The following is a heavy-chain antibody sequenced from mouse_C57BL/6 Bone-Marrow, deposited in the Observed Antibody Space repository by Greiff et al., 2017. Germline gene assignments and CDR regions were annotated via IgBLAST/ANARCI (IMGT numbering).Heavy chain of an antibody. V-gene: IGHV1-54*01. CDR3: ASEEFGSSWFAY. Sequence: QVQLQQSGAELVRPGTSVKVSCKASGYAFTNYLIEWVKQRPGQGLEWIGVINPGSGGTNYNEKFKGKETLTADKSSSTAYMQLSSLTSEDSAVYFCASEEFGSSWFAYWGQGTLVTVSA. CDR2: INPGSGGT. J-gene: IGHJ3*01. CDR1: GYAFTNYL.